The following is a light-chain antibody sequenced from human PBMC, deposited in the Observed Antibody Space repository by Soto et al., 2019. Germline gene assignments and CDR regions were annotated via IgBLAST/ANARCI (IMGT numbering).Light chain of an antibody. CDR2: GNS. J-gene: IGLJ2*01. CDR3: PSYHSRLSAVV. Sequence: QSVLTQPPSVSGAPGQRVTISCTGSSSNIGAGYDVHWYQQLPGTAPKLLIYGNSNRPSGVPDRFSGSKSGPSASLAITGLHPSYDPDYYCPSYHSRLSAVVFGGGTKLT. CDR1: SSNIGAGYD. V-gene: IGLV1-40*01.